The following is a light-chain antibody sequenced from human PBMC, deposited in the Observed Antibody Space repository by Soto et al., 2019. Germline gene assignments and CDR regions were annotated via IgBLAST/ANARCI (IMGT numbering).Light chain of an antibody. Sequence: DLQMTPSPSTLSGSVGDRVTITCLASQTISSWLAWYQQKPGKAPKLLIYKASTLKSGVPSRFSGSGSGTEFTLTISSLQPDDFATYYCQHYNSYSEAFGQGTKVDIK. CDR1: QTISSW. V-gene: IGKV1-5*03. CDR2: KAS. J-gene: IGKJ1*01. CDR3: QHYNSYSEA.